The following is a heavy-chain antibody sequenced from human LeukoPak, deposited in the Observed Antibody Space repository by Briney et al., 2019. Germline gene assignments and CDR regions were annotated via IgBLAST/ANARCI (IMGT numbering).Heavy chain of an antibody. D-gene: IGHD3-10*01. CDR3: ATGPSKSYYNPKHNWFDP. V-gene: IGHV1-24*01. Sequence: GASVTVSFKVSGYTLTELSMHWVRQAPGKGLEWMGGFDPEDGETIYAQKFQGRVTMTEDTSTDTAYMELSSLRSEDTAVYYCATGPSKSYYNPKHNWFDPWGQGTLVTVSS. J-gene: IGHJ5*02. CDR2: FDPEDGET. CDR1: GYTLTELS.